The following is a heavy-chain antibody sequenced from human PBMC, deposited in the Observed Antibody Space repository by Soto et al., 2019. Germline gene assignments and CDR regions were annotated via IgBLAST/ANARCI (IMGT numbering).Heavy chain of an antibody. CDR2: ISYNGST. Sequence: SETLSLTCTVSGGSISRYYWSWIRQTPGKGLEWIGYISYNGSTDYNPSLKSRVTISFDASKNQISLQVRSATAADAAVYYCARDLKEYCSDGKCNWFDPWGQGTLVTVSS. CDR1: GGSISRYY. V-gene: IGHV4-59*01. J-gene: IGHJ5*02. CDR3: ARDLKEYCSDGKCNWFDP. D-gene: IGHD2-15*01.